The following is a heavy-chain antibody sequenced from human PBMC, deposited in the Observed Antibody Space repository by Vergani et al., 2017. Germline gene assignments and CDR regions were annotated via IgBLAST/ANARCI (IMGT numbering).Heavy chain of an antibody. J-gene: IGHJ4*02. CDR2: ISYDGSNK. D-gene: IGHD5-18*01. V-gene: IGHV3-30-3*01. Sequence: QVQLVESGGGVVQPGRSLRLSCAASGFTFSSYAMHWVRQAPGKGLEWVAVISYDGSNKYYADSVKGRFTISRDNSKNTLYLQMNSLRAEDTAVYYCARARLSAMATFDYWGQGTLVTVSS. CDR3: ARARLSAMATFDY. CDR1: GFTFSSYA.